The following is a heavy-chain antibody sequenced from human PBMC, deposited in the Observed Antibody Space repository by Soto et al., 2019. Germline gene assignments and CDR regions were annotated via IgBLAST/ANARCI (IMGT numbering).Heavy chain of an antibody. CDR2: IVPNVGTV. CDR1: GGTLSSFINYP. CDR3: ARRDTSGFLRYFDN. Sequence: QMQLVQSGAEVKKPGSSVKVSCKASGGTLSSFINYPINWVRQAPGQGLEWMGGIVPNVGTVNYAQKFQGRVTITADKSTGTAYMEVRRLRYEDTDLYYCARRDTSGFLRYFDNWGQGTLVTVSS. D-gene: IGHD3-3*01. J-gene: IGHJ4*02. V-gene: IGHV1-69*06.